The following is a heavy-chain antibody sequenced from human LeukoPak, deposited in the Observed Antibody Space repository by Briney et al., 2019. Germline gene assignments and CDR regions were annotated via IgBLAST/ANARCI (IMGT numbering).Heavy chain of an antibody. Sequence: GGSLRLSCAASGFIFRSYWMYWVRQAPGKGLEWVANIKQDGSDKYYVDSVKGRFTISRDNAKNSLYLQMNSLRAEDTAVYYCARIYCSSISCHFDYWGQGTLVTVSS. CDR1: GFIFRSYW. V-gene: IGHV3-7*01. CDR2: IKQDGSDK. J-gene: IGHJ4*02. D-gene: IGHD2-2*01. CDR3: ARIYCSSISCHFDY.